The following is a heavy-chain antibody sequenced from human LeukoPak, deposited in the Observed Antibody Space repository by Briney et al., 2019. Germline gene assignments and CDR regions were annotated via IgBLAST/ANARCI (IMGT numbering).Heavy chain of an antibody. CDR3: ARVQRWELLSAAYYFDY. CDR1: GGSISSSSYY. Sequence: SETLSHTCTVSGGSISSSSYYWGWIRQPPGKGLEWIGSIYYSGSTYYNPSLKSRVTISVDTSKNQFSLKLSSVTAADTAVYYCARVQRWELLSAAYYFDYWGQGTLVTVSS. CDR2: IYYSGST. J-gene: IGHJ4*02. V-gene: IGHV4-39*01. D-gene: IGHD1-26*01.